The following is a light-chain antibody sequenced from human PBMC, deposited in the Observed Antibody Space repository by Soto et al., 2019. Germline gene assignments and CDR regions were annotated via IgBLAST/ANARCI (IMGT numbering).Light chain of an antibody. CDR3: SSYTITSSPV. CDR1: ISDVGGYDF. CDR2: EVT. Sequence: QSALTQPASVSGSPGQSITISCTGTISDVGGYDFVSWYRQYPGQAPNILIYEVTHRPSGVPDRFSGSKSGNTASLTISGLQADDEADYYCSSYTITSSPVFGPGTKVTVL. V-gene: IGLV2-14*01. J-gene: IGLJ1*01.